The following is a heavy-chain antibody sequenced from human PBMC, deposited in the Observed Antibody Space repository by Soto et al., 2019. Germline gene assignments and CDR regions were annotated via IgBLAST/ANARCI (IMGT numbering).Heavy chain of an antibody. D-gene: IGHD2-8*01. CDR3: AKETGHNGPYDY. J-gene: IGHJ4*02. CDR2: ISGSGDNT. Sequence: EVHLLESGGGLVQPGGSLRLSCAASAFTFNYYGMNWVRKAPGKGLEWVSAISGSGDNTYYADSVKGRFTISRDNSKNPLFLQRNSLRAEDTAVYYCAKETGHNGPYDYWGQGPLVTVSS. CDR1: AFTFNYYG. V-gene: IGHV3-23*01.